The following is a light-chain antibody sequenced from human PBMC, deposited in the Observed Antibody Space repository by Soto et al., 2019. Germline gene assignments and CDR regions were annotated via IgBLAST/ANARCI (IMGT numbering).Light chain of an antibody. CDR2: EVS. V-gene: IGKV2-29*03. CDR1: HSLLHSDGKTY. Sequence: DIAMTQSPLSLPITPGEPASISCRSSHSLLHSDGKTYFYWYVQKAGQAPQPLIYEVSNRFSGVPERFSGSGSRTDFTLKISRVEAEDVGVYYCMQGTHWPITFGQGTRLEI. CDR3: MQGTHWPIT. J-gene: IGKJ5*01.